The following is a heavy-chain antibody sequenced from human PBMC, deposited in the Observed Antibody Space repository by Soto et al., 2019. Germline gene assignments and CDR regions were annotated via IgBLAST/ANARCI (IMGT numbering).Heavy chain of an antibody. CDR1: GYTFNNYW. CDR3: ARKFAPEFFDY. J-gene: IGHJ4*02. CDR2: IYPRDSYS. V-gene: IGHV5-10-1*01. D-gene: IGHD3-10*01. Sequence: PGESLKISCKASGYTFNNYWITWVRQMPGKGLEWMGMIYPRDSYSKYSPSFEGHVTFSVDKSIGTAYLQWTSLEASDTAIYFCARKFAPEFFDYWGQGTLVTVSS.